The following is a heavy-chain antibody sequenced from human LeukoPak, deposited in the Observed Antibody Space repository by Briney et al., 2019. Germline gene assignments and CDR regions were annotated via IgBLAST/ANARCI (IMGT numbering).Heavy chain of an antibody. CDR1: GFTFSDYW. J-gene: IGHJ4*02. CDR2: INQDGREQ. CDR3: TGGALDY. Sequence: QTGGSLRLSCAASGFTFSDYWVSWVRQAPGQGLEWVAKINQDGREQHFVDSVKGRFTISRDNAKNSLFLQMDSLRAEDTAVYYCTGGALDYWGQGALVTVSS. V-gene: IGHV3-7*04.